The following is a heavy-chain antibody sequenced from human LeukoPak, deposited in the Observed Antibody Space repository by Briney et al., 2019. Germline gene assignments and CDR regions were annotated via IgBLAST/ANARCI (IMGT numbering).Heavy chain of an antibody. Sequence: GGSLRLSCAASGFTFSSYGMHWVRQAPGKGLEWVAFIRYDGSNKYYADSVKGRFTISRDNSKSTLYLQMNSLRAEDTAVYYCARVNVGELPGDYYFDYWGQGTLVTVSS. CDR3: ARVNVGELPGDYYFDY. CDR2: IRYDGSNK. J-gene: IGHJ4*02. CDR1: GFTFSSYG. D-gene: IGHD1-26*01. V-gene: IGHV3-30*02.